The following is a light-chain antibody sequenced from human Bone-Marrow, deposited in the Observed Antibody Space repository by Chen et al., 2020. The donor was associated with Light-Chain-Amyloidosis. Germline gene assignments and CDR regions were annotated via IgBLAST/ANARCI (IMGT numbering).Light chain of an antibody. CDR1: SSNTGSTT. V-gene: IGLV1-44*01. CDR3: AAWDDSLGGPYV. CDR2: TND. J-gene: IGLJ1*01. Sequence: QSVLTQPPSASGTPGQTVTISCSGTSSNTGSTTVHWYQQVPGAAPRLLIYTNDRRPSGVPSRFSGSKSGSSASLAISGLQSEDEADYYCAAWDDSLGGPYVFGTGTKVTVL.